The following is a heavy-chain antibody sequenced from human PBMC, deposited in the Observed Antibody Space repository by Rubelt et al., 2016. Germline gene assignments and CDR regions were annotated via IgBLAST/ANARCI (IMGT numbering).Heavy chain of an antibody. J-gene: IGHJ5*02. CDR1: GYTFTSYG. CDR3: ASMYSSSWYRGWFDP. D-gene: IGHD6-13*01. V-gene: IGHV1-18*01. CDR2: ISAYNGNT. Sequence: QVQLVQSGAEVKKPGASVKVSCKASGYTFTSYGISWVRQAPGQGLEWMGWISAYNGNTNYAQKLQCRVTMTTDTSTSTAYMELRSLRSDVTAVDYCASMYSSSWYRGWFDPWGQGTLVTVSS.